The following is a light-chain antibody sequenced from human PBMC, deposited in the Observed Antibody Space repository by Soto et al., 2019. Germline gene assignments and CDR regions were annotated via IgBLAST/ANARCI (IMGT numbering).Light chain of an antibody. CDR3: QQRSNWPPGWT. J-gene: IGKJ1*01. Sequence: EIVLTQSPATLSLSPGERATLSCRASQSVSSYLAWYQQKPGQAPRLLTYDASNRTTGIPARFSGSGSGTDFTLTISSLEPEAFAVYYCQQRSNWPPGWTFGQGTKVEIK. V-gene: IGKV3-11*01. CDR1: QSVSSY. CDR2: DAS.